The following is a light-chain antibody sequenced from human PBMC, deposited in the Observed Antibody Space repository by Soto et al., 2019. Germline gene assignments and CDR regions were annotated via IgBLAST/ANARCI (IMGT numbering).Light chain of an antibody. J-gene: IGKJ1*01. CDR3: QQSHSTWT. Sequence: DIKMTQSPSTLSASVGGRVTITFRASQSIDYWLAWYQQKPGKAPKPLIYAASSLQSGVPSRFSGSGSGTDFTLTISSLQPEDFATYYCQQSHSTWTFGQGTKVDIK. CDR2: AAS. CDR1: QSIDYW. V-gene: IGKV1-39*01.